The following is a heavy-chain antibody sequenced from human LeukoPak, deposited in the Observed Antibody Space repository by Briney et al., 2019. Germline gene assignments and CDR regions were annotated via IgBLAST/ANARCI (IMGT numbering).Heavy chain of an antibody. CDR1: GFTFSAYW. D-gene: IGHD2-2*01. CDR3: ARDTPGEESH. V-gene: IGHV3-7*01. CDR2: IKQDGSEK. J-gene: IGHJ4*02. Sequence: PGGSLRLSCSASGFTFSAYWMSWVRQAPGKGLEWAANIKQDGSEKYYVDSVKGRFTISRDNAKNSLYLQMNSLRGEGTAVYYCARDTPGEESHWGQGTLVTVSS.